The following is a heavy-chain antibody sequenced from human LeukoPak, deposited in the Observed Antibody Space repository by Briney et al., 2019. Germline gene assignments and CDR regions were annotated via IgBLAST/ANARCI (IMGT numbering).Heavy chain of an antibody. CDR2: ITGSGANT. CDR1: GLTFSGYY. CDR3: AKAGGDLWSGYSST. J-gene: IGHJ4*02. D-gene: IGHD3-3*01. Sequence: GGSLRLSCAASGLTFSGYYMSWIRQAPGKGLEWVSTITGSGANTYYADSVKGRFTISRDNSKTTLYLQMNSLRAEDTAVYYCAKAGGDLWSGYSSTWGQGTLVTVSS. V-gene: IGHV3-23*01.